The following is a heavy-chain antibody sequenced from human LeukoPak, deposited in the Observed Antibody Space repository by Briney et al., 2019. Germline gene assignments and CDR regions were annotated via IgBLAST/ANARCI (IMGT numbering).Heavy chain of an antibody. CDR2: INHSGST. J-gene: IGHJ3*02. Sequence: SETLSLTCAVYGGSFSGYYRSWIRQPPGKGLEWIGEINHSGSTNYNPSLKSRVTISVDTSKNQFSLKLSSVTAADTAVYYCARGSVLLTRAFDIWGQGTMVTVSS. CDR3: ARGSVLLTRAFDI. D-gene: IGHD5/OR15-5a*01. V-gene: IGHV4-34*01. CDR1: GGSFSGYY.